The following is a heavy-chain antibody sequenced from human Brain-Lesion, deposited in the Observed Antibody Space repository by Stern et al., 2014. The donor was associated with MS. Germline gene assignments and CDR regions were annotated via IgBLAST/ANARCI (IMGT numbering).Heavy chain of an antibody. J-gene: IGHJ5*02. Sequence: VQLVQSGPGLVKPSETLSLTCTVAGGSVSSTSYAWAWIRQPPGKGLEWIGTIYYSGNTSYSPSLKSRLTISLESSTNQFSLQMGSVTAADTAVYYCAGEEDIRYCSGGSCTGNWFDPWGQGTLVTVSS. D-gene: IGHD2-15*01. CDR1: GGSVSSTSYA. CDR3: AGEEDIRYCSGGSCTGNWFDP. V-gene: IGHV4-39*01. CDR2: IYYSGNT.